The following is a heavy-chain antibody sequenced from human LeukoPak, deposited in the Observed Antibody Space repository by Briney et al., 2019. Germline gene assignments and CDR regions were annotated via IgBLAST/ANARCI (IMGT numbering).Heavy chain of an antibody. J-gene: IGHJ4*02. V-gene: IGHV1-2*02. D-gene: IGHD4-11*01. CDR2: INPNSGET. CDR3: ARDRDYSNTERGFDY. Sequence: PGASVKVSCKTSGYTFTDYYIHWVRQAPGQGLEWMGWINPNSGETNSAQKFQGRVTMTGDTSISTAYMELRRVTPDDTAVYYCARDRDYSNTERGFDYWGQGTLVTVSS. CDR1: GYTFTDYY.